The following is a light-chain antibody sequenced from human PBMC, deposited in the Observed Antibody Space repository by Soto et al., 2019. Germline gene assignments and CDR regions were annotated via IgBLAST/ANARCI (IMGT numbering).Light chain of an antibody. CDR1: QSIGDN. V-gene: IGKV3-11*01. CDR3: QQRSRWPRGT. CDR2: AIS. Sequence: EIVLTHSPATLSFSPLERATLXTLASQSIGDNLAWYQQKPGQAPRLLIYAISYRATGIPARFSGSGSGTDFTLTISSLEPEDFAVYYCQQRSRWPRGTFGQGTKV. J-gene: IGKJ2*02.